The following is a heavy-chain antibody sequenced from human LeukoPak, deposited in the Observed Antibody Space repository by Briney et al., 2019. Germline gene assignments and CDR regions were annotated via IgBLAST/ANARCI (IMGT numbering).Heavy chain of an antibody. CDR3: ARGTEDTILLWFGESSSIYGMDV. Sequence: PGGSLRLSCAASGFTVSSNYMSWVRQAPGKGLEGVSVIYSGGSTYYAVSVKGRFTISRDNSKNTLYLQMNSLRAEDTAVYYCARGTEDTILLWFGESSSIYGMDVWGQGTTVTVSS. CDR1: GFTVSSNY. D-gene: IGHD3-10*01. J-gene: IGHJ6*02. V-gene: IGHV3-66*01. CDR2: IYSGGST.